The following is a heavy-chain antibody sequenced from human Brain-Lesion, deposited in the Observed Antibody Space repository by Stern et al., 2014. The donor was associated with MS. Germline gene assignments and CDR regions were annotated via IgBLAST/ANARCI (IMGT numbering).Heavy chain of an antibody. D-gene: IGHD1-26*01. CDR1: GGSISSGNW. CDR3: ASNRGSGSFFDS. CDR2: MYHSGIT. V-gene: IGHV4-4*02. J-gene: IGHJ4*02. Sequence: QVQLQESAPGLVKPSGPLSLTCAASGGSISSGNWGGWVRQSPGKGREGIGEMYHSGITNYNPSLESRVSISIDKSKNQFSLKVYSLTAADTAVYYCASNRGSGSFFDSWGQGSLVTVSS.